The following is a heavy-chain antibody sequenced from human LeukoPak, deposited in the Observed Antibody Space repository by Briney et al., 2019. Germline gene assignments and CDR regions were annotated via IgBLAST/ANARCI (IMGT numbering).Heavy chain of an antibody. CDR2: INLNSGGT. D-gene: IGHD3-3*02. CDR1: GYTFTGYY. J-gene: IGHJ3*02. V-gene: IGHV1-2*02. CDR3: ARQGIRSDAFDI. Sequence: ASVKVSCKASGYTFTGYYMHWVRQAPGQGLEWMGWINLNSGGTNYAQKFQGRVTMTRDTSIGTAYMELSRLRSDDTAVYYCARQGIRSDAFDIWGQGTMVTVSS.